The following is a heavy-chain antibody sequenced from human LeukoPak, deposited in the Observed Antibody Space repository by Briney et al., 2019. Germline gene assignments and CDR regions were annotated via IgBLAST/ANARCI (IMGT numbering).Heavy chain of an antibody. Sequence: SETLSLTCTVSGGSISSYYWSWIRQPPGKGLEWIGYIYYSGSTNYNPSLKSRVTVSVDTSKNQFSLKLSSVTAADTAVYYCARGVLRYSSSPLDYWGQGTLVTVSS. CDR2: IYYSGST. CDR3: ARGVLRYSSSPLDY. D-gene: IGHD6-6*01. J-gene: IGHJ4*02. V-gene: IGHV4-59*01. CDR1: GGSISSYY.